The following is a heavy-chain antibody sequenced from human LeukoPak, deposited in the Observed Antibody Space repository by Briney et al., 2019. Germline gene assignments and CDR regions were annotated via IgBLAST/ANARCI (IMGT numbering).Heavy chain of an antibody. CDR3: ARNGQQVRYFQH. V-gene: IGHV1-69*05. CDR2: IIPIFGTA. Sequence: GASVKVSCKASGSTFSSYAISWVRQAPGQGLEWMGGIIPIFGTANYAQKFQGRVTITTDESTSTAYMELSSLRSEDTAVYYCARNGQQVRYFQHWGQGTLVTVSS. J-gene: IGHJ1*01. D-gene: IGHD2-21*01. CDR1: GSTFSSYA.